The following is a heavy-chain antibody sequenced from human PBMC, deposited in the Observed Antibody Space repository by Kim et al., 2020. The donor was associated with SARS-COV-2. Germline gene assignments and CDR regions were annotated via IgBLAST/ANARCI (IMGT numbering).Heavy chain of an antibody. D-gene: IGHD3-10*01. CDR2: IYYSGST. J-gene: IGHJ6*02. V-gene: IGHV4-59*13. Sequence: SETLSLTCTVSGGSISSYYWSWIRQPPGKGLEWIGYIYYSGSTNSNPSLKSRVTISVETSKNQFSLKLSAVTAADTAVYYCARAGESGWFRVISGMDVWGQGTPVTVSS. CDR1: GGSISSYY. CDR3: ARAGESGWFRVISGMDV.